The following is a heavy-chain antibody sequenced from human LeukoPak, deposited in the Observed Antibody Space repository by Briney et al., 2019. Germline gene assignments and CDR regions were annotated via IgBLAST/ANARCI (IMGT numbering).Heavy chain of an antibody. CDR2: INPLGANT. CDR3: ARLAARPPPSYFDY. CDR1: GYTFTSYY. J-gene: IGHJ4*02. Sequence: ASVTVSCKASGYTFTSYYMHWVRQAPGQGLEWMGIINPLGANTNYAQKFQGRVTMTRDMSASTVYMELNSLRSDDTAVYYCARLAARPPPSYFDYWGQGTLVTVSS. V-gene: IGHV1-46*01. D-gene: IGHD6-6*01.